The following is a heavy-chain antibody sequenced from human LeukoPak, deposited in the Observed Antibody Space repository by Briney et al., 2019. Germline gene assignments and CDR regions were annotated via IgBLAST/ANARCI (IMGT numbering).Heavy chain of an antibody. D-gene: IGHD3-22*01. J-gene: IGHJ4*02. CDR2: LIPIFGTA. V-gene: IGHV1-69*05. Sequence: SVKVSCKASGGTFSSYAISWVRQAPGQGREWMGRLIPIFGTANYAQKFQGRVTITTDESTSTAYMELSSLRSEDTAVYYCAGWNYYDSSGYYHQPYWGQRTVVTVSS. CDR1: GGTFSSYA. CDR3: AGWNYYDSSGYYHQPY.